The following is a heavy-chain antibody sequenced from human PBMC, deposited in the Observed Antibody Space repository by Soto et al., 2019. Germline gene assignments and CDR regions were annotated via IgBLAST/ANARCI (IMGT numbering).Heavy chain of an antibody. CDR2: IIPIFGTA. V-gene: IGHV1-69*13. J-gene: IGHJ6*02. CDR1: GGTFSSYA. CDR3: ARSLGSLELLAHYYYHYGMDF. Sequence: ASVKVSCKASGGTFSSYAISWVRQAPGQGLEWMGGIIPIFGTANYAQKFQGRVTITADESTSTAYMELSSLRSEDTAVYYCARSLGSLELLAHYYYHYGMDFWGPGTTVTVSS. D-gene: IGHD2-15*01.